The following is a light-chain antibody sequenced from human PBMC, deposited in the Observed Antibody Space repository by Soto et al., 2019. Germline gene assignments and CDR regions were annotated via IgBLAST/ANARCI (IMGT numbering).Light chain of an antibody. CDR2: AVS. Sequence: DIQMTQSPSSLSASVGDRVSITCRPSQTISNYLNWYQQKPGKAPKLLIYAVSRLQSGVPLRFSGSGSGTDFTLTISSLQPEDFATYYCQQSYSTPYSFGQGTKLE. J-gene: IGKJ2*03. V-gene: IGKV1-39*01. CDR3: QQSYSTPYS. CDR1: QTISNY.